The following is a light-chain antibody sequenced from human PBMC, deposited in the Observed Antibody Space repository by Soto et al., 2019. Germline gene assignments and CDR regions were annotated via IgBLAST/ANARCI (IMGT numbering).Light chain of an antibody. V-gene: IGKV1-5*01. CDR3: QQYNSYLFT. J-gene: IGKJ3*01. Sequence: DIQMTQSPSTLSASVGDRVTITCRASQSISSWLAWYQQKPGKAPTLLIYDASSLASGVPSRFSGSGSGTEFTLTISSLQPDDFATYYCQQYNSYLFTFGPGTKVDIK. CDR2: DAS. CDR1: QSISSW.